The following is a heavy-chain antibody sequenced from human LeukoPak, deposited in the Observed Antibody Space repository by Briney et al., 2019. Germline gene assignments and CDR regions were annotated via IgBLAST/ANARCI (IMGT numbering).Heavy chain of an antibody. J-gene: IGHJ6*03. D-gene: IGHD1-26*01. V-gene: IGHV3-21*01. Sequence: PGGSLRLSCAASGFTFSSYSMNWVRQAPGKGLEWVSSISSDNTYIFYADSVKGRFTISRDNAKNSLYLQMNSLRAEDTAVYYCAREVGYYYYYMDVWGKGTTVTVSS. CDR1: GFTFSSYS. CDR2: ISSDNTYI. CDR3: AREVGYYYYYMDV.